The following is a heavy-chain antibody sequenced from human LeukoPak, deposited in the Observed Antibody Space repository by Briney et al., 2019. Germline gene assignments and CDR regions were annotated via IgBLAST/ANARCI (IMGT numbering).Heavy chain of an antibody. CDR1: GYTFTDYY. CDR2: INPNTGGT. CDR3: ARDPRPRGDYEGYYVDS. V-gene: IGHV1-2*02. D-gene: IGHD4-17*01. Sequence: ASVKVSCKASGYTFTDYYIHWVRQAPGQGLEWMGWINPNTGGTKSTQKFQGRVTMTRDTSIATAYMDLSNLRSDDTAMYYCARDPRPRGDYEGYYVDSWGQGTLVIVSS. J-gene: IGHJ4*02.